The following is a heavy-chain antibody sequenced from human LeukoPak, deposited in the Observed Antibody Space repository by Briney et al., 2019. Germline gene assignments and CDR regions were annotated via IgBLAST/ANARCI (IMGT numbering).Heavy chain of an antibody. J-gene: IGHJ4*02. CDR2: FYSGGST. Sequence: GGSLRLSCAASGFTVSSNYMSWVRQAPGKGLEWVSVFYSGGSTYYADSVKGRFTISRDNSKNTLYLQMNSLRAEDTAVYYCARSGSSWIETFDYWGQGTLVTVSS. CDR1: GFTVSSNY. V-gene: IGHV3-53*01. D-gene: IGHD6-13*01. CDR3: ARSGSSWIETFDY.